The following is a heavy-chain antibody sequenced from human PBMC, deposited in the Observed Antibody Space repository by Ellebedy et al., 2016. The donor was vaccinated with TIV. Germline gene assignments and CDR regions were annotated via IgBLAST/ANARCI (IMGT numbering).Heavy chain of an antibody. CDR2: IYYSGST. CDR1: GGSISSSSYY. V-gene: IGHV4-39*01. CDR3: ARLSGVRDKGGPHYYYYGMDV. D-gene: IGHD3-10*01. J-gene: IGHJ6*02. Sequence: MPSETLSLTCTVSGGSISSSSYYWGWIRQPPGKGLEWIGSIYYSGSTYYNPSLKSRVTISVDTSKNQFSLKLSSVTAADTAVYYCARLSGVRDKGGPHYYYYGMDVWGQGTTVTVSS.